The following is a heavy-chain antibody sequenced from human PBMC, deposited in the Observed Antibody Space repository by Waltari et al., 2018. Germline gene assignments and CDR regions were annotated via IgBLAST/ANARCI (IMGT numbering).Heavy chain of an antibody. D-gene: IGHD2-21*02. J-gene: IGHJ4*02. CDR3: ARDGDRGVTISFFDY. CDR1: GCSISSSSYY. CDR2: IYYSGST. Sequence: QLQLQESGPGLVKPSETLSLTCTASGCSISSSSYYWGWIRQPPGKGLEWIGSIYYSGSTYYNPSLKSRVTISVDTSKNQFSLKLSSVTAADTAVYYCARDGDRGVTISFFDYWGQGTLVTVSS. V-gene: IGHV4-39*07.